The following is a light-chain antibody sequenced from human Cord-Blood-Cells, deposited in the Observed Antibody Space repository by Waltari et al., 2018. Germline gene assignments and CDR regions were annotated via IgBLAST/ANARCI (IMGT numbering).Light chain of an antibody. J-gene: IGKJ4*01. CDR1: QSISSY. CDR2: AAA. CDR3: QQSYSTPT. Sequence: DIQMTQSPSSLSASVGDRVTITCRASQSISSYLNWYQQKPGKAPELLIYAAASLQSGVPSRFSGSVSGTDFTLTISSLQPEDFATYYCQQSYSTPTFGGGTKVEIK. V-gene: IGKV1-39*01.